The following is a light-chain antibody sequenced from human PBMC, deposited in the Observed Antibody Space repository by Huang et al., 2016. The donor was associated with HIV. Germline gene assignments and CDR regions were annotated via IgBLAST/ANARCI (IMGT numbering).Light chain of an antibody. Sequence: EMVLTQSPDTLSVSPGERVTLSCRASQGVSNNLAWYQQKPGQAPRLLIYAASSRVTGVPARFSGSGSETDFTLTIRSLQSEDVAVYFCQQYNDWPRTFGQGTNLEIK. CDR2: AAS. J-gene: IGKJ2*01. CDR1: QGVSNN. V-gene: IGKV3-15*01. CDR3: QQYNDWPRT.